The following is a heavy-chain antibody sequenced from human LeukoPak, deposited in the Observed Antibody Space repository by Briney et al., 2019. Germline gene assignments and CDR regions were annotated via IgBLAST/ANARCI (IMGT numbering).Heavy chain of an antibody. J-gene: IGHJ4*02. Sequence: SETLSLTCTVSGGSISNYYWSWIRQPAGMGLEWIGRIYASGSTNYNPSLKSRVTMSVDTSNNQFSLNLSSVAAADTAVYYCARTSARGAQFDYWGQGTLVTVSS. CDR2: IYASGST. D-gene: IGHD3-10*01. CDR3: ARTSARGAQFDY. CDR1: GGSISNYY. V-gene: IGHV4-4*07.